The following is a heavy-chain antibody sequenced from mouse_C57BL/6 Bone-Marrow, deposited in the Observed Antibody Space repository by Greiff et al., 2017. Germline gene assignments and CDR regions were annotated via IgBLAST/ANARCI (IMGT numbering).Heavy chain of an antibody. J-gene: IGHJ3*01. V-gene: IGHV1-64*01. Sequence: QVQLQQPGAELVKPGASVKLSCKASGYTFTSYWMHWVKQRPGQGLEWIGMIHPNSGSTNYNEKFKSKATLTVDKSSSTAYMQLSSLTSEDSVVYYCARDPYGPLAYWGQGTLVTVSA. CDR3: ARDPYGPLAY. D-gene: IGHD1-1*02. CDR1: GYTFTSYW. CDR2: IHPNSGST.